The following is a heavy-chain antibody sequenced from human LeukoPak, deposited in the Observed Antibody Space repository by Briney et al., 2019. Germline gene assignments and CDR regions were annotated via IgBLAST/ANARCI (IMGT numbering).Heavy chain of an antibody. Sequence: GGSLRLSCAASGFTFSSYWMHWVRQAPGKGLVWVSRINSDGSSTSYADSVKGRFTISRENAKNTLYLQMNSLRAEDTAVYYCARDTAVAGTRYYYYYMDVWGKGTTVTVSS. V-gene: IGHV3-74*01. CDR1: GFTFSSYW. J-gene: IGHJ6*03. D-gene: IGHD6-19*01. CDR3: ARDTAVAGTRYYYYYMDV. CDR2: INSDGSST.